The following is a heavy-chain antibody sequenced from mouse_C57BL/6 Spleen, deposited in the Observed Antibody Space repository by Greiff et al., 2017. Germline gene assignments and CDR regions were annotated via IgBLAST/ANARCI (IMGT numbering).Heavy chain of an antibody. CDR1: GYTFTSYW. CDR2: IDPSDSET. CDR3: ARAGSSYDGFAY. D-gene: IGHD1-1*01. V-gene: IGHV1-52*01. J-gene: IGHJ3*01. Sequence: QVQLQQPGAELVRPGSSVKLSCKASGYTFTSYWMHWVKQRPIQGLEWIGNIDPSDSETHYNQKFKDKATLTVDKSSSTAYMQLSSLTSEDSAVYYCARAGSSYDGFAYWGQGTLVTVSA.